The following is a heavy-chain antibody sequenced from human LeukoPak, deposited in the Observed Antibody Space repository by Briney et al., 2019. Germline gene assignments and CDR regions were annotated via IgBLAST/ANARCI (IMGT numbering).Heavy chain of an antibody. CDR2: IVVGSGNT. Sequence: EASVKVSCKASGFTFTSSAMQWVRQARGQRLEWIGWIVVGSGNTNYAQKFQERVTITRDMSTSTAYVELSSLRSEDTAVYYCAAEQWLANYYYGMDVWGQGTTVTVSS. D-gene: IGHD6-19*01. CDR1: GFTFTSSA. CDR3: AAEQWLANYYYGMDV. J-gene: IGHJ6*02. V-gene: IGHV1-58*02.